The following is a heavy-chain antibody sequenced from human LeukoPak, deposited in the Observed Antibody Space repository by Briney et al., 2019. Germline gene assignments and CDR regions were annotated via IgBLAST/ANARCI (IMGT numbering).Heavy chain of an antibody. CDR2: INHSGST. CDR3: ARGYSTGWHAFDI. Sequence: SETLSLTCAVYGGSFSGYYWGWIRQPPGKGLEWIGKINHSGSTNYNPSLKSRVIISVDTSKNQFSLKLTSVTAADTAVYYCARGYSTGWHAFDIWGQGTMVPVSS. J-gene: IGHJ3*02. V-gene: IGHV4-34*01. D-gene: IGHD6-19*01. CDR1: GGSFSGYY.